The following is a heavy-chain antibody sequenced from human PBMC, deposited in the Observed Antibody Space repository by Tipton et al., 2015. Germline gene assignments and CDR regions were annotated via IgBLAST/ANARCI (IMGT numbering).Heavy chain of an antibody. J-gene: IGHJ4*02. CDR2: ISWDGRNK. Sequence: SLRLSCAASGFRLSTYSMNWVRQAPGKGLEWVAVISWDGRNKYYADSVKGRFTVSRDTSKNTLYLQMDSLGADDTAVYYCARDYCSVTSCYDYWGQGTLVTVSS. CDR3: ARDYCSVTSCYDY. V-gene: IGHV3-30*03. D-gene: IGHD2-2*01. CDR1: GFRLSTYS.